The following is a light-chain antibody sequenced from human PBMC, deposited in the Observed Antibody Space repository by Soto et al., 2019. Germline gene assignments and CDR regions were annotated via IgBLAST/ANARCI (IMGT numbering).Light chain of an antibody. CDR3: QQYGSF. CDR2: GAS. V-gene: IGKV3-20*01. Sequence: EIVLTQSPGTLSLSPGERATLSCRASQSVSSSYLAWYQQKPGQAPRLLIYGASSRATDITDRFSGSGSGTDFTLTISRLEPDDFAVYYCQQYGSFFGGGTKVEIK. J-gene: IGKJ4*01. CDR1: QSVSSSY.